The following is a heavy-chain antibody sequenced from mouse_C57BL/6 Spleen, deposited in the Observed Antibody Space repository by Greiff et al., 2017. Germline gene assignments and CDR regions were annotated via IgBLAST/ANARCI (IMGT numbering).Heavy chain of an antibody. Sequence: EVQLQESGPGLVKPSQSLSLTCSVTGYSITSGYYWNWIRQFPGNKLEWMGYISYDGSNNYNPSLKNRISITRDPSKNQFFLKLNSVTTEDTATYYCARRLRLSYWYFDGWGTGTTVTVSS. CDR3: ARRLRLSYWYFDG. J-gene: IGHJ1*03. V-gene: IGHV3-6*01. CDR2: ISYDGSN. D-gene: IGHD1-1*01. CDR1: GYSITSGYY.